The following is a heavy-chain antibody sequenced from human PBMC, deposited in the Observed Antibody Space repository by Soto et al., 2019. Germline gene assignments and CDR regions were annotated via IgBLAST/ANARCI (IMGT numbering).Heavy chain of an antibody. Sequence: GGSLRLSCVASGFAFSDHYMDWVRPAPGKGLEWVGRTRNKANSYTTEYAASVKGRFTISRDDSKNSLYLQMNSLKTEDTAVYYSARGGMNYYYLYGMDVWGQGTTVTVSS. J-gene: IGHJ6*02. CDR3: ARGGMNYYYLYGMDV. V-gene: IGHV3-72*01. D-gene: IGHD3-16*01. CDR2: TRNKANSYTT. CDR1: GFAFSDHY.